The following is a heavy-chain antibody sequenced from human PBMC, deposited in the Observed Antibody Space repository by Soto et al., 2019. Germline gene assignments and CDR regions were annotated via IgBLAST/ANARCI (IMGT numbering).Heavy chain of an antibody. CDR1: GGTFSSYA. Sequence: QVQLVQSGAEVKKPGSSVKVSCKASGGTFSSYAISWVRQAPGQGLEWMGGIIPIFGTANYAQKFQGRVTITADESTSTAYIELSSRRTEDTAVYCCARAPPLHQNWDYWGQGTLVTVSS. V-gene: IGHV1-69*01. CDR3: ARAPPLHQNWDY. D-gene: IGHD1-1*01. CDR2: IIPIFGTA. J-gene: IGHJ4*02.